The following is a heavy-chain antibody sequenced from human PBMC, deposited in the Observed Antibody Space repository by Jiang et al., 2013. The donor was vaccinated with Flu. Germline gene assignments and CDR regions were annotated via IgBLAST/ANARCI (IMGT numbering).Heavy chain of an antibody. CDR2: ISSSGSTI. J-gene: IGHJ4*02. D-gene: IGHD5-12*01. V-gene: IGHV3-11*01. CDR1: GFTFSDYY. CDR3: ARSSRRDIVATLFDY. Sequence: GSLRLSCAASGFTFSDYYMSWIRQAPGKGLEWVSYISSSGSTIYYADSVKGRFTISRDNAKNSLYLQMNSLRAEDTAVYYCARSSRRDIVATLFDYWGQGTLVTVSS.